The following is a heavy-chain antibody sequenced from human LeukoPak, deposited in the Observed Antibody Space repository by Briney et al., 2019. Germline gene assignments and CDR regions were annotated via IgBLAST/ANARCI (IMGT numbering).Heavy chain of an antibody. V-gene: IGHV4-4*07. CDR2: IYTSGST. CDR3: ARDNIYYDYVWGSYRGDYFDY. Sequence: TTSETLSLTCTVSGGSISSYYWSWIRQPAGKGLEWIGRIYTSGSTNYNPSLKSRVTMSVDTSKNQFSLKLSSVTAADTAVYYCARDNIYYDYVWGSYRGDYFDYWGQGTLVTVSS. D-gene: IGHD3-16*02. J-gene: IGHJ4*02. CDR1: GGSISSYY.